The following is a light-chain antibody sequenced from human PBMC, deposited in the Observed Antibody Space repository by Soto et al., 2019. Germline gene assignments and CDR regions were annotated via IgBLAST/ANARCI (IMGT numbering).Light chain of an antibody. Sequence: DIQMTQSPSTLSASVGDRVTITCRASQSISNWLAWYKQKPGNVPKLLIYHVSNLENGVLSRFSGSGSGTEFALTFTSLQPDDVATYYCQQYNSFAWKFGQGNKVDI. CDR1: QSISNW. J-gene: IGKJ1*01. CDR2: HVS. V-gene: IGKV1-5*01. CDR3: QQYNSFAWK.